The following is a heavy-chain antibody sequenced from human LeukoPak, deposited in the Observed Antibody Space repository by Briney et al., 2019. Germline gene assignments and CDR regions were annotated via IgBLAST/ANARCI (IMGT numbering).Heavy chain of an antibody. V-gene: IGHV4-4*02. D-gene: IGHD5-12*01. Sequence: KASETLSLTCAVSGGSISSSNWWSWVSQPPGKGLEWIGEIYHSGSTNYNPSLKSRVTISVDKSKNQFSLKLSSVTAADTAVYYCAVSGYDLILDYWGQGTLVTVSS. J-gene: IGHJ4*02. CDR3: AVSGYDLILDY. CDR2: IYHSGST. CDR1: GGSISSSNW.